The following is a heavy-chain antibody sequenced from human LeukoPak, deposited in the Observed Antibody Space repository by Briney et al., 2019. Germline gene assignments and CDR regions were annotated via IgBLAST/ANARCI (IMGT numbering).Heavy chain of an antibody. J-gene: IGHJ4*02. CDR3: ARESGYSYGLAGSFDY. Sequence: GGSLRLSCASPGFTFSSYWMSWVRQAPGKGLEWVANIKQDGSEKYYVDSVKGRFTISRDDSKNTLSIQMNSLRAEDTAVYYCARESGYSYGLAGSFDYWGQGTLVTVSS. CDR1: GFTFSSYW. CDR2: IKQDGSEK. V-gene: IGHV3-7*03. D-gene: IGHD5-18*01.